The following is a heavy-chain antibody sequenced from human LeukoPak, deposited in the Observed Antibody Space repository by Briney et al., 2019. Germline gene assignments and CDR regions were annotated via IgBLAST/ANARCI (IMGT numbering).Heavy chain of an antibody. V-gene: IGHV4-59*01. CDR2: IYYSGST. D-gene: IGHD2-15*01. Sequence: PSETLSLTCTVSGGSISSYYWSWIRQPPGKGLEWIGYIYYSGSTNYNPSLTSRVTISVDTSKNQFSLKLSSVTAADTAVYYCARSASPRWFDYWGQGTLVTVSS. CDR3: ARSASPRWFDY. CDR1: GGSISSYY. J-gene: IGHJ4*02.